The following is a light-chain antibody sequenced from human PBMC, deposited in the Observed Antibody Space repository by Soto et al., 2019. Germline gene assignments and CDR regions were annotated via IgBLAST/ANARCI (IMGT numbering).Light chain of an antibody. Sequence: SVSKRERITLSSGASQSVSSNLAWYQQKPGQAPRLLIYGASTRATGIPARFSGSESGTEFTLTFGGLAFQEIAFYDCQRSNIWPGTIGQGTKVDI. CDR3: QRSNIWPGT. V-gene: IGKV3-15*01. J-gene: IGKJ1*01. CDR2: GAS. CDR1: QSVSSN.